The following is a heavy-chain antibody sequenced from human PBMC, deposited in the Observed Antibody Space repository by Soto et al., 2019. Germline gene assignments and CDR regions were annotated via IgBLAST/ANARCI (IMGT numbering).Heavy chain of an antibody. CDR3: TAPYSSGWRAYYYYGMDV. V-gene: IGHV3-15*01. CDR2: IKSKTDGGTT. D-gene: IGHD6-19*01. Sequence: GGSLRLSCAASGFTFSNAWMSWVRQAPGKGLEWVGRIKSKTDGGTTDYAAPVKGRFTISRDDSKNTLYLQMNSLKTEDTAMYYCTAPYSSGWRAYYYYGMDVWRQGTTVTVSS. CDR1: GFTFSNAW. J-gene: IGHJ6*02.